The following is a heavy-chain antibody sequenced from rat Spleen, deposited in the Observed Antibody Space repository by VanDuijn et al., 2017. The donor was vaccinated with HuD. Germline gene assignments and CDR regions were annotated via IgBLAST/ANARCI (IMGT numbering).Heavy chain of an antibody. V-gene: IGHV3-1*01. CDR2: ISYSGST. J-gene: IGHJ2*01. CDR3: DRTYYYDGSYYPFDY. D-gene: IGHD1-12*02. Sequence: EGQLQESGPGLVKPSQSLSLTCSVTGYSITSNYWGWIRKFPGNKMEWMAYISYSGSTGYNPSLKSRISITRDTSKNQFFLHLNSVTPEDTATYYCDRTYYYDGSYYPFDYWGQGVMVTVSS. CDR1: GYSITSNY.